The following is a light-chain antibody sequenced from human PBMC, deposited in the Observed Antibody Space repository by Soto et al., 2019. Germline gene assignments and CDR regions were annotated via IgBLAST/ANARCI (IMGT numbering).Light chain of an antibody. V-gene: IGLV3-25*02. CDR3: QSADDSGIYYV. CDR2: KDT. Sequence: SYELTQPPSVSVSPGQTARITCSGDALPKQYAYWYQQKPGQAPILVIYKDTERPSGIPERFSGSSSGTTVTLTISGVQAGDEADYYCQSADDSGIYYVFGTGTKVTVV. CDR1: ALPKQY. J-gene: IGLJ1*01.